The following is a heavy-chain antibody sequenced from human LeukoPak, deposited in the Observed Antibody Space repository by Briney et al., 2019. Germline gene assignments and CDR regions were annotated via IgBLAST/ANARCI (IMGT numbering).Heavy chain of an antibody. CDR2: IYYSGST. V-gene: IGHV4-30-4*08. CDR1: GGSISSYY. J-gene: IGHJ4*02. CDR3: ARVSLDCSSTSCYTLFDY. D-gene: IGHD2-2*02. Sequence: PSETLSLTCTVSGGSISSYYWSWIRQPPGKGLEWIGYIYYSGSTYYNPSLKSRVTISVDTSKNQFSLKLSSVTAADTAVYYCARVSLDCSSTSCYTLFDYWGQGTLVTVSS.